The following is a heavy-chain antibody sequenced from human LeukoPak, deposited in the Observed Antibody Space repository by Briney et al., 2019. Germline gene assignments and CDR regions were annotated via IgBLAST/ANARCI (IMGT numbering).Heavy chain of an antibody. D-gene: IGHD6-19*01. CDR2: IYSGGST. J-gene: IGHJ4*02. CDR3: ARRAIYGAVAVY. V-gene: IGHV3-53*01. Sequence: PGGSLRLSCAASGFTVSSNYMGWVRQAPGKGLEWVSVIYSGGSTYYADSVKGRFTISRDNSKNTLYLQMNSLRAEDTAVYYCARRAIYGAVAVYWGQGTLVTVSS. CDR1: GFTVSSNY.